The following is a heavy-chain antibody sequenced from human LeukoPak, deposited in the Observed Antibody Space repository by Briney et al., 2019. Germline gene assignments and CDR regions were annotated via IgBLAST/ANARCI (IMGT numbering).Heavy chain of an antibody. Sequence: GSLRLSCAASGFTASSYSMNWVRQAPGKGLEWVSSISSSSSYIYYADSVKGRFTISRDNAKNSLYLQMNSLRAEDTAVYYCARDPSERYGSGSYFDYWGQGTLVTVSS. J-gene: IGHJ4*02. CDR1: GFTASSYS. CDR2: ISSSSSYI. D-gene: IGHD3-10*01. V-gene: IGHV3-21*01. CDR3: ARDPSERYGSGSYFDY.